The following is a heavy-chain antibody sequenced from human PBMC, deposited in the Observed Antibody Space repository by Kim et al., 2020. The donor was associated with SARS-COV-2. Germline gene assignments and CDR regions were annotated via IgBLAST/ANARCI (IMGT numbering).Heavy chain of an antibody. CDR1: GFTFSSYA. CDR3: AKDRRGSGGIYYYYYGMDV. Sequence: GGSLRLSCAASGFTFSSYAMSWVRQAPGKGLEWVSAISGSGGSTYYADSVKGRFTISRDNSKNTLYLQMNSLRAEDTAVYYCAKDRRGSGGIYYYYYGMDVWGQGTTVTVSS. CDR2: ISGSGGST. D-gene: IGHD6-19*01. V-gene: IGHV3-23*01. J-gene: IGHJ6*02.